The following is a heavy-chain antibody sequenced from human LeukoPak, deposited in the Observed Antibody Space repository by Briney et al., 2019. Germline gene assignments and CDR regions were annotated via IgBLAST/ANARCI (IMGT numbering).Heavy chain of an antibody. D-gene: IGHD3-3*01. V-gene: IGHV4-59*01. CDR2: IYYSGST. CDR3: AGTYYGFWSGYYSHYYYYYMDV. Sequence: PSETLSLTCTVSGGSISSYYWSRIRQPPGKGLEWIGYIYYSGSTNYNPSLKSRVTISVDTSKNQFSLKLSSVTAADTAVYYCAGTYYGFWSGYYSHYYYYYMDVWGKGTTVTVSS. CDR1: GGSISSYY. J-gene: IGHJ6*03.